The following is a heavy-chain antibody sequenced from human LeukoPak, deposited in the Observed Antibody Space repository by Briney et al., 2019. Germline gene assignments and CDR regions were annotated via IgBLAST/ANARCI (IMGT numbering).Heavy chain of an antibody. D-gene: IGHD1-26*01. CDR2: ISGSRAST. Sequence: GSLRLSCSASEFTFKTYAMSWVRPAPGKGLEWVSTISGSRASTYFADAVKGRFTISRDDSSNTLYLQMNSLRGEDTAIYYCAKGRAVGESYYDYWGQGTLVTVSS. CDR3: AKGRAVGESYYDY. CDR1: EFTFKTYA. J-gene: IGHJ4*02. V-gene: IGHV3-23*01.